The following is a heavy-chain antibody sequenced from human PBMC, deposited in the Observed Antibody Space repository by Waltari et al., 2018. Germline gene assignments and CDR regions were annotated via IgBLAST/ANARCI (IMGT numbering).Heavy chain of an antibody. CDR1: GYTFTDYY. CDR3: AGLIMITGSPGAFDI. J-gene: IGHJ3*02. CDR2: VDPEDGEA. V-gene: IGHV1-69-2*01. D-gene: IGHD3-16*01. Sequence: EVQLVQSGAEVKKPGATVKISCKASGYTFTDYYMHWVQQAPGKGLEWMGRVDPEDGEAIYAEKFQGRVTITADTSTDTAYMELSSLRSEDTAVYYCAGLIMITGSPGAFDIWGQGTMVTVSS.